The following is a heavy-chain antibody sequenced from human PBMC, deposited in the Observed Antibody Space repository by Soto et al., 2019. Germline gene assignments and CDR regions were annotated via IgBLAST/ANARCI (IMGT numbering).Heavy chain of an antibody. D-gene: IGHD6-13*01. V-gene: IGHV1-3*01. CDR1: GYTFTSYA. CDR2: INAGNGNT. J-gene: IGHJ4*02. CDR3: ARRGIADPESRY. Sequence: ASVKVSCKASGYTFTSYAMHWVRQAPGQRLEWMGWINAGNGNTKYSQKFQGRVTITRDTSASTAYMELSSLRSEDTAVYYCARRGIADPESRYWGQGNLVTVSS.